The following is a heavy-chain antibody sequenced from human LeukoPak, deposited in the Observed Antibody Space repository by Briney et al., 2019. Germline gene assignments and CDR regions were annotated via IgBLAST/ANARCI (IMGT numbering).Heavy chain of an antibody. CDR2: IIPIFGTA. Sequence: ASVKVSCKASGGTFSSYAISWVRQAPGQGLEWMGGIIPIFGTANCAQKFQGRVTITADESTSTAYMELSSLRSEDTAVYYCARDRAYCGGDCYYNSYYYYMDVWGKGTTVTVSS. J-gene: IGHJ6*03. V-gene: IGHV1-69*13. D-gene: IGHD2-21*01. CDR1: GGTFSSYA. CDR3: ARDRAYCGGDCYYNSYYYYMDV.